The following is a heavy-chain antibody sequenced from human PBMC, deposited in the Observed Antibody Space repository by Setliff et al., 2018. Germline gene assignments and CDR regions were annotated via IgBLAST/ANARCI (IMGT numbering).Heavy chain of an antibody. J-gene: IGHJ4*02. V-gene: IGHV4-61*09. CDR3: ARDGAAVAGTHGLDY. D-gene: IGHD6-19*01. CDR1: GGSISSGNYY. Sequence: LSLTCTVSGGSISSGNYYWSWIRQPAGKAPEWIGHIFSKGSTNNNPSLKSRVTISIDSSKNQMSLRMTSVTAADTAVYYCARDGAAVAGTHGLDYWGQGALVTVSS. CDR2: IFSKGST.